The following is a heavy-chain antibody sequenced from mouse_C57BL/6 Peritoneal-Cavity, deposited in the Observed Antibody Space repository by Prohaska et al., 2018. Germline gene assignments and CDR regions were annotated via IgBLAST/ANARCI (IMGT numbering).Heavy chain of an antibody. CDR1: GFNFSGFW. V-gene: IGHV11-2*01. Sequence: EVQLLETGGGLVQPGGSRGLSCEGSGFNFSGFWMSWVRQTPGKTLAWIGDINSDGSAINYAPSIKDRFTIFRDNDKSTLYLQMSNVRSEDTATYFCMRYGNYGYFDVWGTGTTVTVSS. D-gene: IGHD2-1*01. CDR3: MRYGNYGYFDV. J-gene: IGHJ1*03. CDR2: INSDGSAI.